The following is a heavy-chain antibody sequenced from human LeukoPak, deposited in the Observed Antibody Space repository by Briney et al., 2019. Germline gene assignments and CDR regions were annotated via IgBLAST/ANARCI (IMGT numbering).Heavy chain of an antibody. V-gene: IGHV4-59*08. J-gene: IGHJ4*02. D-gene: IGHD5-24*01. Sequence: PSETLSLTCTVSGGSITSSYWSWLRQPPGKGLQWIGYFYYGGATNYNPSLKSRVTISVDTSKTQLSLKMTSMTAADTAVYYCARSNARDGYNFGYWGQGTLVTVSS. CDR2: FYYGGAT. CDR1: GGSITSSY. CDR3: ARSNARDGYNFGY.